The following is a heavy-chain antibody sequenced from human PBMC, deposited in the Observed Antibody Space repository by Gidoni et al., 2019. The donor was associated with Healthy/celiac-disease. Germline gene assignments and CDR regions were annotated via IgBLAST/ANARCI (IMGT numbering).Heavy chain of an antibody. J-gene: IGHJ4*02. D-gene: IGHD6-13*01. CDR2: ISYDGSNK. V-gene: IGHV3-30*18. Sequence: QVQLVESGGGVVQPGRSLRLSCAASGFTFSSYGMHWVRQAPGKGLEWVAVISYDGSNKYYADSVKGRFTISRDNSKNTLYLQMNSLRAEDTAVYYCAKDGFGYSSSWGIDYWGQGTLVTVSS. CDR3: AKDGFGYSSSWGIDY. CDR1: GFTFSSYG.